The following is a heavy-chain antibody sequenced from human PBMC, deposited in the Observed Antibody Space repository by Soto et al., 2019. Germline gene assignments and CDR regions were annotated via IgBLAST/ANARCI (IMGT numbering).Heavy chain of an antibody. CDR2: ISYDGSNK. Sequence: QVQLVESGGGVVQPGRSLRLSCAASGFTFSSYGMHWVRQAPGKGLEWVAVISYDGSNKYYADSVKGRFTISRDNSKNTLYLQMNSMRAEDKAVYYCAKDRLGIEVYYFDYWGQGTMVTVSS. J-gene: IGHJ4*02. CDR1: GFTFSSYG. V-gene: IGHV3-30*18. CDR3: AKDRLGIEVYYFDY. D-gene: IGHD6-19*01.